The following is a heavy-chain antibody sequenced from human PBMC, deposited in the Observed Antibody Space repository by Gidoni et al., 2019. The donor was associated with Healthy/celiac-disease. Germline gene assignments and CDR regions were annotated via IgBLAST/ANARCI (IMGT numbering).Heavy chain of an antibody. CDR3: ARDNPGNPLRKFDYYYYMDV. D-gene: IGHD1-1*01. CDR1: GGTFSSYA. J-gene: IGHJ6*03. V-gene: IGHV1-69*01. Sequence: QVQLVQSWSQVTKPGSSVKFSCNASGGTFSSYAISWVLQAPGQGLEWMGGIIPIFGTANYAQKFQGRVTITADESTSTAYMELSSLRSEDTAVYYCARDNPGNPLRKFDYYYYMDVWGKGTTVTVSS. CDR2: IIPIFGTA.